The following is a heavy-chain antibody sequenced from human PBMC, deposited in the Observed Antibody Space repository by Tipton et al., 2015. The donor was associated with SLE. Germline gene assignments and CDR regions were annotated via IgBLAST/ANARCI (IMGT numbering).Heavy chain of an antibody. CDR3: ARGYCSDGVCYGFGFFDY. D-gene: IGHD2-8*01. J-gene: IGHJ4*02. CDR1: GGSIRPSRHF. Sequence: LRLSCTVSGGSIRPSRHFWGWIRQPPGKGLEWIGVLYYSGNTYYNPSLKSPVTLSIDTSKNQFSLKMRSVTAADTAVYFCARGYCSDGVCYGFGFFDYWGQGNLVTVSS. CDR2: LYYSGNT. V-gene: IGHV4-39*07.